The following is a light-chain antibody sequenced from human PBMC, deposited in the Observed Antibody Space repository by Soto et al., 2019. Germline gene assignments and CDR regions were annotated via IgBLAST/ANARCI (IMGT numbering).Light chain of an antibody. CDR3: QQRSNWPWT. J-gene: IGKJ1*01. CDR2: GAS. Sequence: EIVMTQSPATLSVSPGERATLSCRASRNINRKLAWYQQKPGQAPRLLISGASTRATGIPARFSGSGSGTEFTLTISSLQSEDFAVYYCQQRSNWPWTFGQGTKVEIK. V-gene: IGKV3-15*01. CDR1: RNINRK.